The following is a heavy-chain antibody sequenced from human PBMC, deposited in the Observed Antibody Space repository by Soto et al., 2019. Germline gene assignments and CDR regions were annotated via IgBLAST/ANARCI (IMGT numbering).Heavy chain of an antibody. CDR2: IIPILGIA. V-gene: IGHV1-69*04. J-gene: IGHJ5*02. CDR1: GVTFSSYT. D-gene: IGHD3-3*01. CDR3: ARDIFPNLVIFGAPGWFDP. Sequence: GSSVKVSCKASGVTFSSYTISWVRQAPGQGLEWMGRIIPILGIANYAQKFQGRVTITADKSTSTAYMELSSLRSEDTAVYYCARDIFPNLVIFGAPGWFDPWGQGTLVTVSS.